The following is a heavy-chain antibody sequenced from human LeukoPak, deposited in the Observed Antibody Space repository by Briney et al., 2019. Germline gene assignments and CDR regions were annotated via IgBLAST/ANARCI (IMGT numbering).Heavy chain of an antibody. V-gene: IGHV4-59*01. CDR3: ARDLANWHYYDFWSGYPAPGDYYYYYMDV. CDR2: IYYSGST. Sequence: SETLSLTCTVSGGAISSYYWSWIRQPPGKGLEWIGYIYYSGSTNYNPSLKSRVTISVDTSKNQFSLKLSSVTAADTAVYYCARDLANWHYYDFWSGYPAPGDYYYYYMDVWGKGTTVTVSS. J-gene: IGHJ6*03. CDR1: GGAISSYY. D-gene: IGHD3-3*01.